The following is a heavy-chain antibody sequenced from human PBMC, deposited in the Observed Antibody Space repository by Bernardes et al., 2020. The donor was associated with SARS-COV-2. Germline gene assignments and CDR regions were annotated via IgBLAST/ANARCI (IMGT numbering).Heavy chain of an antibody. CDR1: GFTFSSYW. V-gene: IGHV3-7*01. Sequence: GGSLRLSCAASGFTFSSYWMSWVRQAPGKGLEWVANIKQDGSEKYYVDSVKGRFTISRDNAKNSLYLQMNSLRAEDTAVYYCAREGCSSTSCGLGGYYYYGMDVWGQGTTVTVSS. J-gene: IGHJ6*02. CDR3: AREGCSSTSCGLGGYYYYGMDV. D-gene: IGHD2-2*01. CDR2: IKQDGSEK.